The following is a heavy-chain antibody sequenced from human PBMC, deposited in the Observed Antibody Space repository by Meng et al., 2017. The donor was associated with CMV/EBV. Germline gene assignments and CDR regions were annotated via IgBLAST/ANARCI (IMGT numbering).Heavy chain of an antibody. D-gene: IGHD2-2*01. CDR1: GYSFTSYW. CDR2: IYPGDSDT. CDR3: ARLWGVVVVPADYAFDI. V-gene: IGHV5-51*01. J-gene: IGHJ3*02. Sequence: GESLKISCKGSGYSFTSYWIGWVRQMPGKGLEWMGIIYPGDSDTRYSPSFQGQVTISADKSISTAYLQWSSLKASDTAMHYWARLWGVVVVPADYAFDIWGQGTMVTVSS.